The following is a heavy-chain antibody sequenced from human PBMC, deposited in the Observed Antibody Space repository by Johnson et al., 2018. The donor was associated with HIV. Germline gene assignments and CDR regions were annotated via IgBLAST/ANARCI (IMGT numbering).Heavy chain of an antibody. Sequence: VQLVESGGGLVQPGGSLRLSCAASGFTFSSYAMHWVRQAPGKGLEYVSAISSNGGSTYYANSVKGRFTISRDNSKNTLDLQMGSLRAEDMAVYYCARGISRYYGSGSAPGDGAFDIWGQGTMVTVSS. D-gene: IGHD3-10*01. V-gene: IGHV3-64*01. CDR3: ARGISRYYGSGSAPGDGAFDI. CDR2: ISSNGGST. CDR1: GFTFSSYA. J-gene: IGHJ3*02.